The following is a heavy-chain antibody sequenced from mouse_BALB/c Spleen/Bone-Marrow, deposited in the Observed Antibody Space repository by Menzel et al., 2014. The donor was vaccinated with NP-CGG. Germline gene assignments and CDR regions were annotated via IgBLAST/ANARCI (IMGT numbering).Heavy chain of an antibody. CDR2: ISIYYDNT. J-gene: IGHJ2*01. D-gene: IGHD2-10*01. CDR3: ARSPYYGNYFDY. CDR1: GYTFTDYA. V-gene: IGHV1-67*01. Sequence: VKLQESGPELMRPGESVKISCKGSGYTFTDYAMHWVKQSHAKSLEWIGVISIYYDNTNYNQKFKGKATMTVDKSSSTAYMELARLTSEDSAIYYCARSPYYGNYFDYWGQGTTLTVSS.